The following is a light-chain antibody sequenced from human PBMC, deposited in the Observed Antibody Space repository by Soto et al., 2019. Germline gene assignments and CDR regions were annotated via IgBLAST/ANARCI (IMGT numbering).Light chain of an antibody. CDR1: SSDVGGYNY. CDR3: SSYTSSSTLV. Sequence: QSALTQPASVSGSPGQSITISCTGTSSDVGGYNYVSWYQQHQGKAPKLMIYEVSNRPSGVSNRFSGSKSGNTASLTISGLQAEDEADYYGSSYTSSSTLVFGTGTKVTVL. V-gene: IGLV2-14*01. CDR2: EVS. J-gene: IGLJ1*01.